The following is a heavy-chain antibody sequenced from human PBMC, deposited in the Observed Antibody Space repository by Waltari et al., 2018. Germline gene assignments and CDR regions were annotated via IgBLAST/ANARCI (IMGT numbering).Heavy chain of an antibody. D-gene: IGHD4-17*01. CDR3: ARDRGDYGDPRGFDY. J-gene: IGHJ4*02. CDR2: IYYSGST. V-gene: IGHV4-30-4*08. CDR1: GGSISSGDYY. Sequence: QVQLQESGPGLVKPSQTLSLTCTVSGGSISSGDYYWSWIRQPPGKGLEWIGYIYYSGSTYDNPSRKRRVTISVDTSKNQFSLKLSSVTAADTAVYDCARDRGDYGDPRGFDYWGQGTLVTVSS.